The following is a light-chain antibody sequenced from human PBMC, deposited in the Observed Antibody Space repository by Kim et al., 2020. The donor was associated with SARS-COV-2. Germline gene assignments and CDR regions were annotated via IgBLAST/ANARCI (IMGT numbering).Light chain of an antibody. CDR1: QSRLSNNENY. V-gene: IGKV4-1*01. J-gene: IGKJ5*01. Sequence: QRATINCKSSQSRLSNNENYLAWYQQKPGQPPKLLIYWASSRKSGVPDRFSGSGSGTDFTLTISSLQAEDVAIYYCQQFYSTPITFGQGTRLEIK. CDR2: WAS. CDR3: QQFYSTPIT.